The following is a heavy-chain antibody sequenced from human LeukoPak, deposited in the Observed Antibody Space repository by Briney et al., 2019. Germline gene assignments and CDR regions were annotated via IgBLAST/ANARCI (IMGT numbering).Heavy chain of an antibody. J-gene: IGHJ3*02. CDR2: IFYSGST. Sequence: SETLSLTCVVSGGSFSGYYWGWVRQPPGKALEWIGNIFYSGSTYYSPSLKSRVTISLDTSRNQFSLKLNSVTAADTAVYYCAKSNGYGLIDIWGQGTMVTVSS. D-gene: IGHD3-22*01. V-gene: IGHV4-34*12. CDR1: GGSFSGYY. CDR3: AKSNGYGLIDI.